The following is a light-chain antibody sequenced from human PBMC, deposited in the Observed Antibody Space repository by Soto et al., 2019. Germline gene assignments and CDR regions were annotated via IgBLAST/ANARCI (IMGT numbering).Light chain of an antibody. Sequence: NFMLTQPHSVSESPGKTVTISCTRSSGSIASNYVQWYQQRPGSAPTTVIYEDNQRPSGVPDRFSGSIDSSSNSASLTISGLKTEDEADYYWQSYDSSNHKAVFGGGTQLTVL. CDR2: EDN. CDR3: QSYDSSNHKAV. CDR1: SGSIASNY. V-gene: IGLV6-57*04. J-gene: IGLJ7*01.